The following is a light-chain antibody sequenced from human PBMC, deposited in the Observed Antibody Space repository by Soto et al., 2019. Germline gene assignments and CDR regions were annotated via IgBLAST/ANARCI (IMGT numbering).Light chain of an antibody. Sequence: DIVLTQSPDSVAVSLGERATINCKSSQSVLFSINQKNYLAWYHQKPGQPPKLLIYWASIRESGVPTRFSGSGSGTNSTLTISSLQAEDAAVYYCQQYYTPPPTFGLGTKVEVK. CDR3: QQYYTPPPT. CDR2: WAS. J-gene: IGKJ1*01. V-gene: IGKV4-1*01. CDR1: QSVLFSINQKNY.